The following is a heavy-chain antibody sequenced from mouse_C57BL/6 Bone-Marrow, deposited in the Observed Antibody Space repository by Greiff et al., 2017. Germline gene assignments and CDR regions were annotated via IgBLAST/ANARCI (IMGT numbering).Heavy chain of an antibody. CDR2: IRNKANGYTT. CDR3: ARYRYWGFAY. D-gene: IGHD4-1*01. J-gene: IGHJ3*01. Sequence: EVQGVESGGGLVQPGGSLSLSCAASGFTFTDYYMSWVRQPPGKALEWLGFIRNKANGYTTEYSSSVKGRFTISIDTSQSILYLQMYALRAEDSATYYCARYRYWGFAYWGQGTLVTVSA. V-gene: IGHV7-3*01. CDR1: GFTFTDYY.